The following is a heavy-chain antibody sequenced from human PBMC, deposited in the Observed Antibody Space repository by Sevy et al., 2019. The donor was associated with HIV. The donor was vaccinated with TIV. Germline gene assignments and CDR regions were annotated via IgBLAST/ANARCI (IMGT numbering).Heavy chain of an antibody. J-gene: IGHJ4*02. D-gene: IGHD3-9*01. V-gene: IGHV3-7*01. CDR2: IKQDGSEK. CDR1: GFTFSSYW. CDR3: ARDEYFDWLSYGRPLDY. Sequence: GGSLRLSCAASGFTFSSYWMSWVRQAPGKGLEWVANIKQDGSEKYYVDSVKGRFTISRDNAKNSLYLQMNSLRAEDTAVYDCARDEYFDWLSYGRPLDYWGQGTLVTVSS.